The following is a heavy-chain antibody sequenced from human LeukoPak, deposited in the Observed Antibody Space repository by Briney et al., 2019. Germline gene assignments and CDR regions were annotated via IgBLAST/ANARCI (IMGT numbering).Heavy chain of an antibody. V-gene: IGHV3-48*03. Sequence: GGSLRLSCAASGFTFSSHEMNWVRQAPGKGLEWVSYISSSGRTIYYADSVKGRFTISRDNAKNSLYLQMNSLRAEDTAVYYCSRNRYGSTEGYYYEMDVWGQGTTVTVSS. J-gene: IGHJ6*02. CDR3: SRNRYGSTEGYYYEMDV. D-gene: IGHD2-15*01. CDR1: GFTFSSHE. CDR2: ISSSGRTI.